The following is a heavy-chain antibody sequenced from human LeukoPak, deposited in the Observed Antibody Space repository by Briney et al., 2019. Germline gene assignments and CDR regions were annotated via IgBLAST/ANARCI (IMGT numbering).Heavy chain of an antibody. V-gene: IGHV3-53*01. Sequence: SGGSLRLSCAASGFTVSSNYMSWVRQAPGKVLEWVSAIYSGGSTYYADSVKGRFTISRDNSKNTLYLQMHSLRAEATAVYYCARDRGYCSSTSCYAAGVEYSYYGMDVWGKGTTVTVSS. CDR1: GFTVSSNY. CDR2: IYSGGST. D-gene: IGHD2-2*01. CDR3: ARDRGYCSSTSCYAAGVEYSYYGMDV. J-gene: IGHJ6*04.